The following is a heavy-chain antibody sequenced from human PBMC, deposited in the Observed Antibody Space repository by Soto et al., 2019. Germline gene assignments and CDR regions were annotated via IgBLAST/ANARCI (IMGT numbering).Heavy chain of an antibody. CDR1: GGTFNTYT. D-gene: IGHD5-18*01. Sequence: QVQLVQSGAEVRKPGSSVMISCKASGGTFNTYTFSWVRQAPGQGLEWMGSILPILGSINYAPNFQGRLSIPADQSPTTAYMELSSLTSHDTAIYYCGRIPRYSFPTSDPLDNWGQGTLVTVSS. CDR2: ILPILGSI. V-gene: IGHV1-69*08. CDR3: GRIPRYSFPTSDPLDN. J-gene: IGHJ4*02.